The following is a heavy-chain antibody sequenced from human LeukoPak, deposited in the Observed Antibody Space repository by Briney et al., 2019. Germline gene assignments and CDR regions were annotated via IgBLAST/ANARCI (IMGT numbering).Heavy chain of an antibody. CDR1: GFTFSSYW. V-gene: IGHV3-7*01. Sequence: GGSLSLSCVASGFTFSSYWMSWVRQAPGKGLEWVADINLDGSEKYYVDSVKGRFTISRDNAKNSLNLHMSSLRAEDTAVYYCAREGTRGFFDSWGQGTLVTVSS. J-gene: IGHJ4*02. D-gene: IGHD1/OR15-1a*01. CDR2: INLDGSEK. CDR3: AREGTRGFFDS.